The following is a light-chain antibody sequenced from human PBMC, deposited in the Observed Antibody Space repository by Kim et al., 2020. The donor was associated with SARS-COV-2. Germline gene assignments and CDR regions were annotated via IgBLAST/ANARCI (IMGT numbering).Light chain of an antibody. J-gene: IGLJ2*01. CDR2: YDS. Sequence: SYELTQPPSVSVAPGKTARITCGGTSIGSKSVHWYQQKPGQAPVLVISYDSVRPSGIPERFSGSNSGNTATVTISRVEAGDEADYYCQVWDSSDDHRVVFGGGTQLTAL. CDR3: QVWDSSDDHRVV. V-gene: IGLV3-21*04. CDR1: SIGSKS.